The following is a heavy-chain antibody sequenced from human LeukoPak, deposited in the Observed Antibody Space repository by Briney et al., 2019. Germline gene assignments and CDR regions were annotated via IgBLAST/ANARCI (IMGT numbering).Heavy chain of an antibody. Sequence: GGSLRLSCAASGFTFSSHWMTWVRQAPGKGLEWVANIKQDGNEINYVDSVRGRFTISRDNAKTPLYLQMNSLRAEDTALYYCAREIVRRGSGTDNKSYFDSWGPRTLVTVSS. J-gene: IGHJ4*03. CDR1: GFTFSSHW. V-gene: IGHV3-7*01. CDR3: AREIVRRGSGTDNKSYFDS. D-gene: IGHD3-10*01. CDR2: IKQDGNEI.